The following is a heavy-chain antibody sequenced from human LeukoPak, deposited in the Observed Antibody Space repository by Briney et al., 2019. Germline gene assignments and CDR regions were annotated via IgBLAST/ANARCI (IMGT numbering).Heavy chain of an antibody. J-gene: IGHJ3*02. CDR2: IYPGDSDT. V-gene: IGHV5-51*01. CDR3: ASQGGYCGGDCYSDDAFDI. CDR1: GYSFTSYW. D-gene: IGHD2-21*02. Sequence: PGESLKISCKGSGYSFTSYWIGWVRQMPGKGLEWMGIIYPGDSDTRYSPSFQGQVTISADKSISTAYLQWSSLKASDTAMYYCASQGGYCGGDCYSDDAFDIWGQGTMVTVSS.